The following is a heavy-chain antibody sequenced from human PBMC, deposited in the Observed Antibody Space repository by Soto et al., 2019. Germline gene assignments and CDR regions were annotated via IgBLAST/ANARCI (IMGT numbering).Heavy chain of an antibody. Sequence: SVKVSCKASGYTFTTYGISWVRQAPGQGLEWMGWISAYNGVTNYAQNLQDRVTMTKDTSTSTVYMELRSLRSDDTAVYYCAKYFSGSHQGGFAFGGQGTLVPGSS. V-gene: IGHV1-18*01. CDR1: GYTFTTYG. CDR2: ISAYNGVT. J-gene: IGHJ4*02. D-gene: IGHD1-26*01. CDR3: AKYFSGSHQGGFAF.